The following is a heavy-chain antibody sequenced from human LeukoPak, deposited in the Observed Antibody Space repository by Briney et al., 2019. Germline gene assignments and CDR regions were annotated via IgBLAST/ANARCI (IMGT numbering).Heavy chain of an antibody. D-gene: IGHD6-6*01. CDR3: ARGLAARPSFDGDWIDP. CDR2: IYYSGST. J-gene: IGHJ5*02. Sequence: SETLSLTCTVSGGSISSSSYYWGWIRQPPGKGLEWIGSIYYSGSTYYNPSLKSRVTISVDTSKSQFSLKLSSVTAADTAVYYCARGLAARPSFDGDWIDPWGQGTLVTVSS. CDR1: GGSISSSSYY. V-gene: IGHV4-39*01.